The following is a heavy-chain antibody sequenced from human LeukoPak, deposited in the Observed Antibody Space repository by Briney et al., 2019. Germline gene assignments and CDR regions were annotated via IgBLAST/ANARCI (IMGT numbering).Heavy chain of an antibody. D-gene: IGHD1-26*01. CDR1: GFTFSSYS. Sequence: PGGSLRLSCAASGFTFSSYSMNWVRQAPGKGLEWVSSISSSSSYIYYADSVKGRFTISRDNAKNSLYLQMNSLRAEDTAVYYCARHWGSGGSGRPHDAFDIWGQGTMVTVSS. J-gene: IGHJ3*02. CDR2: ISSSSSYI. CDR3: ARHWGSGGSGRPHDAFDI. V-gene: IGHV3-21*01.